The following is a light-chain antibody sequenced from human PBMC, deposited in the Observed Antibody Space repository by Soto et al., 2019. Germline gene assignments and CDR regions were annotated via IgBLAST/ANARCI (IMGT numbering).Light chain of an antibody. J-gene: IGLJ2*01. CDR2: QDS. CDR3: QAWDNSTVV. CDR1: KLGDKY. Sequence: SYELTQPPSVSVSPGQTASITCSGDKLGDKYACWYQQKPGQSPVLLIYQDSKRPSGIPDRFSGSNSGNTATLTISGTQAMDEADYYCQAWDNSTVVFGGGTQLTVL. V-gene: IGLV3-1*01.